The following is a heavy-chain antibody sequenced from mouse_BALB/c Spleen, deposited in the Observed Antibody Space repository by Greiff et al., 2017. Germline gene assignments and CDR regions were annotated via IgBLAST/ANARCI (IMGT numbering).Heavy chain of an antibody. CDR1: GFTFSSYG. Sequence: DVKLVESGGDLVKPGGSLKLSCAASGFTFSSYGMSWVRQTPDKRLEWVATISSGGSYTYYPDSVKGRFTISRDNAKNTLYLQMSSLKSEDTAMYYCARRDYYGSSPRDYYFDYWGQGTTLTVSS. J-gene: IGHJ2*01. CDR3: ARRDYYGSSPRDYYFDY. CDR2: ISSGGSYT. D-gene: IGHD1-1*01. V-gene: IGHV5-6*02.